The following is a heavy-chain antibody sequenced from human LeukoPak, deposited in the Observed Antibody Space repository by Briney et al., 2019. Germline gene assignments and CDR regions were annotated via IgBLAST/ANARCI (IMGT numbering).Heavy chain of an antibody. Sequence: ASVKVSCKASGYTFTGYYMHWVRQAPGQGLEWMGWINPNSGGTNYAQKFQGRVTMTRDTSISTAYMELSRLRSDDTAVYYCARDLGCRGCHRGDYWGQGTLVTVSS. V-gene: IGHV1-2*02. J-gene: IGHJ4*02. CDR3: ARDLGCRGCHRGDY. D-gene: IGHD6-19*01. CDR1: GYTFTGYY. CDR2: INPNSGGT.